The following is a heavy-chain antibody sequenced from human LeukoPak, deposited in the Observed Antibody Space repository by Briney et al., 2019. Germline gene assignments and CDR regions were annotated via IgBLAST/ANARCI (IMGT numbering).Heavy chain of an antibody. D-gene: IGHD4-17*01. CDR2: IYSGGST. CDR1: GFTVSSNF. CDR3: ARLDGPTVTSFDY. V-gene: IGHV3-53*01. Sequence: GGSLRLSCAASGFTVSSNFMGWVRQAPGKGLEWVSVIYSGGSTYYADSVKGRFTISRDSSKNTLYLQMKSLAAEDTAVYYCARLDGPTVTSFDYWGQGTLVTVSS. J-gene: IGHJ4*02.